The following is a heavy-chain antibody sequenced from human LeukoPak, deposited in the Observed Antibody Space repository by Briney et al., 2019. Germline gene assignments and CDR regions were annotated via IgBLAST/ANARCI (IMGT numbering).Heavy chain of an antibody. J-gene: IGHJ4*02. D-gene: IGHD3-22*01. CDR2: ISYDGSNK. V-gene: IGHV3-30*18. CDR3: AKSEYYDSSGYYEGALYY. Sequence: ISYDGSNKYYSDSVKGRFTISRDNSKNTLYLQMNSQRAEDTAVYYCAKSEYYDSSGYYEGALYYWGQGTLVTVSS.